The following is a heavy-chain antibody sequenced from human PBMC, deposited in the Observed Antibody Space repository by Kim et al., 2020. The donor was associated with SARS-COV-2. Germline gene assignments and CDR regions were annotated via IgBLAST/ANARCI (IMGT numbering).Heavy chain of an antibody. CDR3: ATAAHTGGLDY. V-gene: IGHV4-59*13. Sequence: SETLSLTCTVSGGSISSYYWSWIRQPPGKGLEWIGYIYYSGSTNYNPSLKSRVTISVDTSKNQFSLKLSSVTAADTAVYYCATAAHTGGLDYWGQGTLVTVSS. J-gene: IGHJ4*02. D-gene: IGHD1-1*01. CDR2: IYYSGST. CDR1: GGSISSYY.